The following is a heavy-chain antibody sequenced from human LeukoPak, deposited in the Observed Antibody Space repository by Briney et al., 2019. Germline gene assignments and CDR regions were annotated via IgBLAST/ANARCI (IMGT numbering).Heavy chain of an antibody. CDR2: ITWNSKIV. J-gene: IGHJ4*02. V-gene: IGHV3-9*01. CDR1: GFTFDDYA. D-gene: IGHD1-26*01. CDR3: IVGATTFDY. Sequence: PGGSLRLSCVVSGFTFDDYAMHWVRQAPGKGLEWVAGITWNSKIVGYADSVKGRFTISRDNSKNTLYLQMNSLRAEDTAVYYCIVGATTFDYWGQGTLVTVSS.